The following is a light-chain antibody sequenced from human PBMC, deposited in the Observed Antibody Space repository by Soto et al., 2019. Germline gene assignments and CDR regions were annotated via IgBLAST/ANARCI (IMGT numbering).Light chain of an antibody. CDR2: DAS. V-gene: IGLV2-11*01. Sequence: QSVLTQPRSVSGSPGQSVTISCTGTTGDVGAYNFVSWYQHHPGKAPKLMIYDASMRPSGVPDRFSASKSGNTASLTISGLQAEDEADYYCCSYAGSVTWVFGGGTKLTVL. J-gene: IGLJ3*02. CDR1: TGDVGAYNF. CDR3: CSYAGSVTWV.